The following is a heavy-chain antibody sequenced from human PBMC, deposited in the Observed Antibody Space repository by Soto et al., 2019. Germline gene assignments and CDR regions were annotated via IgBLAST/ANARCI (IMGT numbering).Heavy chain of an antibody. Sequence: GGSLRLSCAASGFTFSSYAMSWARQAPGKGLEWVSAISGSGGSTYYADSVKGRFTISRDNSKNTLYLQMNSLRAEDTAVYYCAKDSGSYPGWTFDYWGQGTLVTVSS. J-gene: IGHJ4*02. V-gene: IGHV3-23*01. CDR2: ISGSGGST. CDR3: AKDSGSYPGWTFDY. D-gene: IGHD1-26*01. CDR1: GFTFSSYA.